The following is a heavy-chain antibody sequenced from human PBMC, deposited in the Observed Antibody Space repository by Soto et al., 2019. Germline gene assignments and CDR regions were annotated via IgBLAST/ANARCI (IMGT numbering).Heavy chain of an antibody. D-gene: IGHD3-3*01. CDR3: ARGKYYDFWSGYYSYYYGMDV. V-gene: IGHV5-51*01. CDR1: GYKFTIYW. CDR2: IYPGDSDT. Sequence: GESQNISCNGSGYKFTIYWIGWVRQMPGKGLEWMGIIYPGDSDTRYSPSFQGQVTISADKSISTAYLQWSSLKASDTAMYYCARGKYYDFWSGYYSYYYGMDVWGQGTTVTVSS. J-gene: IGHJ6*02.